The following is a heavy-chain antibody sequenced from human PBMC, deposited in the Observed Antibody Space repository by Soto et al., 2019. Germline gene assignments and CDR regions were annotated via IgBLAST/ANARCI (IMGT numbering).Heavy chain of an antibody. J-gene: IGHJ5*02. V-gene: IGHV4-30-2*01. CDR3: ARDSLTGNYFDP. Sequence: QMRLQESGSGLVKPSQTLSLTCAVSGGSISSGGYAWNWIRQPPGKGLEWIGYIYPSGYTSYNPSLKPRVTISVDKAKNQFSLTLSVVTAADTAVYYCARDSLTGNYFDPWGQGTLVTVSS. CDR2: IYPSGYT. CDR1: GGSISSGGYA. D-gene: IGHD1-7*01.